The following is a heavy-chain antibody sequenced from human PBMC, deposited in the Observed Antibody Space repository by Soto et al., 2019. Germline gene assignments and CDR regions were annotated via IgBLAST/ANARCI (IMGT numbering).Heavy chain of an antibody. Sequence: GGSLRLSCVASGFTVSNNYIFWVRQAPGKGLEWVSVIYAGGSTFYADSVKGRITISRDNSKNTLDLQMNSLRAEDTAVYYCAKGGCRSGDSCYSSYYFNMDVWGKGTTVTVSS. J-gene: IGHJ6*03. CDR1: GFTVSNNY. D-gene: IGHD2-15*01. V-gene: IGHV3-66*01. CDR3: AKGGCRSGDSCYSSYYFNMDV. CDR2: IYAGGST.